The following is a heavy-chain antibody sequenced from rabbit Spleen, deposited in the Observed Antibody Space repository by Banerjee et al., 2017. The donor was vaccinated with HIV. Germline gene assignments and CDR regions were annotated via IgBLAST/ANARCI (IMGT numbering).Heavy chain of an antibody. V-gene: IGHV1S45*01. D-gene: IGHD4-2*01. J-gene: IGHJ4*01. CDR3: ARDSAGREDFNL. Sequence: QEQLVESGGGLVQPEGSLTLTCTASGFSFSSSYWICWVRQAPGKGLEWIACIYTGSSGSTYYASWAKGRFTISKTSSTTVTLQLNSLTAADTATYFCARDSAGREDFNLWGPGTLVTVS. CDR2: IYTGSSGST. CDR1: GFSFSSSYW.